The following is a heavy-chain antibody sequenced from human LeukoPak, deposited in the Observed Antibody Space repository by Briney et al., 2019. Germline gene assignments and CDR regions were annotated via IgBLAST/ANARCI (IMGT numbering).Heavy chain of an antibody. V-gene: IGHV3-30*02. Sequence: PGGSLRLSCAASGFTFSSYDMDWVRQAPGKGLEWVAFIRSDGRNRYYGDSVKGRFTISRDNSKNTLYLQMNSLRIEDTAVYYCVGGFDFWGQGTLVTVSS. J-gene: IGHJ4*02. CDR2: IRSDGRNR. CDR3: VGGFDF. D-gene: IGHD3-16*01. CDR1: GFTFSSYD.